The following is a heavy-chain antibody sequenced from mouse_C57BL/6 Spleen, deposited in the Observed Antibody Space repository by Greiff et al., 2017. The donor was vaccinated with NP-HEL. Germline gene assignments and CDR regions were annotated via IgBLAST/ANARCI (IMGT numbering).Heavy chain of an antibody. CDR1: GYSITSGYY. CDR2: ISYDGSN. Sequence: ESGPGLVKPSQSLSLTCSVTGYSITSGYYWNWIRQFPGNKLEWMGYISYDGSNNYNPSLKNRISITRDTSKNQFFLKLNSVTTEDTATYYCARDGYDVGTYWGQGTLVTVSA. J-gene: IGHJ3*01. CDR3: ARDGYDVGTY. D-gene: IGHD2-2*01. V-gene: IGHV3-6*01.